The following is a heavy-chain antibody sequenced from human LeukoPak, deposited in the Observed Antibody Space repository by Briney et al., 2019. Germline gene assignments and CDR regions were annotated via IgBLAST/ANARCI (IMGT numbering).Heavy chain of an antibody. CDR2: IFYNGNT. V-gene: IGHV4-59*11. J-gene: IGHJ6*03. CDR1: GGSISRHY. D-gene: IGHD1-26*01. Sequence: PSETLSLTCTVSGGSISRHYWSWIRQPPGKGLEWIGYIFYNGNTYYNPSLNSRVTISIGTSKTQFSLKLSSVTAADTAVYYCAYYSGSYYYYMDVWGKGTTVTVSS. CDR3: AYYSGSYYYYMDV.